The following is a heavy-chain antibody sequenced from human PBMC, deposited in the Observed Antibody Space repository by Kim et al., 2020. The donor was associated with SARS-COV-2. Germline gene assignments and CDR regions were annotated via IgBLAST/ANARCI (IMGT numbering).Heavy chain of an antibody. D-gene: IGHD3-10*01. CDR2: INHSGST. J-gene: IGHJ2*01. Sequence: SETLSLTCAVYGGSFSGYYWSWIRQPPGKGLEWIGEINHSGSTNYNPSLKSRVTISVDTSKNQFSLKLSSVTAADTAVYYCARGGVWFGEDPLAWYFDLWGRGTRVTVSS. CDR1: GGSFSGYY. CDR3: ARGGVWFGEDPLAWYFDL. V-gene: IGHV4-34*01.